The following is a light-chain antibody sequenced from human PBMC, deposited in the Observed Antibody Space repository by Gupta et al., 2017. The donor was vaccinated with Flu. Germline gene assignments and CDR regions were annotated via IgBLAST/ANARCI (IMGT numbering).Light chain of an antibody. CDR3: LLSYSDDRPV. CDR1: TGVATSGHY. Sequence: QAVVTQEPSLTVSPGGPVTLTCGSSTGVATSGHYPSWFQQKPGQAPRTLIYATNTRHSWTPARFSGSLLGGKAALTLSGAQPEDEAEYYCLLSYSDDRPVFGGGTKVTVL. J-gene: IGLJ3*02. CDR2: ATN. V-gene: IGLV7-46*01.